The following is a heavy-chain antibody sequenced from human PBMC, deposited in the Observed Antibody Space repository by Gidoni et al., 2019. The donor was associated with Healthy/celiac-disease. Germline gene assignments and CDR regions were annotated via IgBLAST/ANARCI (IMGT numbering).Heavy chain of an antibody. J-gene: IGHJ5*02. V-gene: IGHV4-34*01. CDR1: GGSFSGYY. D-gene: IGHD3-22*01. CDR2: INHSGRT. Sequence: QVQLQQWGAGLLKPSETLSLTCAVYGGSFSGYYWSWIRQPPGKGLEWIGEINHSGRTKYNPSLKSRVTISVDTSKNQFSLKLSSVTAADTAVYYCARRSDYYDSSGYPWGQGTLVTVSS. CDR3: ARRSDYYDSSGYP.